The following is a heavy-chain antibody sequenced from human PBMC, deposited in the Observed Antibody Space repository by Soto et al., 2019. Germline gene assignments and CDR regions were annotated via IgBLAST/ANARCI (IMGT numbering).Heavy chain of an antibody. CDR2: INPGSANT. Sequence: QVQLVQSGAEEKKPGASVKVSCTASGYTFSSYAIHWVRQAPGQGLEWMGWINPGSANTKNSQKFQGRVTITSDTSASTAYMELSSLTSEDTAVYYCARVDGAYWGQGTLVTVSS. CDR1: GYTFSSYA. D-gene: IGHD2-2*03. J-gene: IGHJ4*02. V-gene: IGHV1-3*05. CDR3: ARVDGAY.